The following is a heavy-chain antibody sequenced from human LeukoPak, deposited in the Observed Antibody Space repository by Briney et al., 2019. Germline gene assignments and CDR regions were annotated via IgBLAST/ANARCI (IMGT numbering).Heavy chain of an antibody. CDR3: AKGERVYCSASTCYPFDY. D-gene: IGHD2-15*01. CDR2: ITGGGEST. CDR1: GFTFSSYA. V-gene: IGHV3-23*01. J-gene: IGHJ4*02. Sequence: PGGSLRLSCAASGFTFSSYAMNWVRQAPGTGLEWVSSITGGGESTYHADSVKGRFTISRDNSKNAVSLQMNSLRAEDTAVYYCAKGERVYCSASTCYPFDYWGQGILVSVSS.